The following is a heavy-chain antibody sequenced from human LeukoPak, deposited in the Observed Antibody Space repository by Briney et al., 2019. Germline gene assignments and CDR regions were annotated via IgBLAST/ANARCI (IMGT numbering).Heavy chain of an antibody. D-gene: IGHD4/OR15-4a*01. V-gene: IGHV4-31*03. CDR1: GGSISSGGYY. CDR2: IYYSGST. CDR3: ASRGAHNNWFDP. J-gene: IGHJ5*02. Sequence: PSETLSLTCTVSGGSISSGGYYWSWLRQHPGKGLEWIGYIYYSGSTYYNPSLKSRVTISVDTSKNQFSLKLSSVTAADTAVYYCASRGAHNNWFDPWGQGTLVTVSS.